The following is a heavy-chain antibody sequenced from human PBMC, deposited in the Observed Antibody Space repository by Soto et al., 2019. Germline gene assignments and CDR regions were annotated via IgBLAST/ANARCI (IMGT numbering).Heavy chain of an antibody. D-gene: IGHD3-22*01. J-gene: IGHJ4*02. V-gene: IGHV3-64*01. Sequence: GGSLRLSCAASGFTFSSYAMRWVRQAPGKGLEYVSAISSYGGSTYYANSVKGRFTISRDNSKNTLYLQMGSLRAEDMAVYYCARDPDSSGYYYFDYWGQGTLVTVSS. CDR3: ARDPDSSGYYYFDY. CDR1: GFTFSSYA. CDR2: ISSYGGST.